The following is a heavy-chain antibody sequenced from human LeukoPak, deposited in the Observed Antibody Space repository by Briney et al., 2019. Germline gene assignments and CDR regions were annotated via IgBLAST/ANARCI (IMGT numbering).Heavy chain of an antibody. J-gene: IGHJ5*02. CDR3: ARGGAGFRLAGWFDP. CDR1: GGSISSYY. V-gene: IGHV4-59*01. CDR2: IYYSGST. D-gene: IGHD6-19*01. Sequence: SETLSLTCTVSGGSISSYYWSWIRQPPGKGLEWIGYIYYSGSTNYNPSLKSRVTISVDTSKNQFSLKLSSVTAADTAVYYCARGGAGFRLAGWFDPWGQGTWSPSPQ.